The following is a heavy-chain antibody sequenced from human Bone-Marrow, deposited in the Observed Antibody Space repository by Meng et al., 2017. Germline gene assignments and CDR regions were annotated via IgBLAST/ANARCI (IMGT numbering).Heavy chain of an antibody. J-gene: IGHJ2*01. CDR2: IYTSGST. CDR3: ARDNYYDSSGYTRTYWYFDL. Sequence: QVSLKRSGPGLVKPRGPLSPPCTVSVGSLVSYYGSWIRQPAGKGLEWIGRIYTSGSTNYNPSLKSRVTMSVDTSKNQFSLKLSSVTAADTAVYYCARDNYYDSSGYTRTYWYFDLWGRGTLVTVSS. D-gene: IGHD3-22*01. CDR1: VGSLVSYY. V-gene: IGHV4-4*07.